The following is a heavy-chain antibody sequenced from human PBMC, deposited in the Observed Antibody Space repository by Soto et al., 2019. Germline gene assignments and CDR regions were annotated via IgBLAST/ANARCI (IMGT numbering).Heavy chain of an antibody. Sequence: ASVKVSCKASGYTFTGDYMHWVRQAPGQGLEWMGWINPNSGGTNYAQKFQGWVTMTRDTSISTAYMELSRLRSDDTAVYYCARARSDITIFGVVIPYYYGMDVWGQGTTVTVSS. V-gene: IGHV1-2*04. D-gene: IGHD3-3*01. CDR1: GYTFTGDY. CDR3: ARARSDITIFGVVIPYYYGMDV. J-gene: IGHJ6*02. CDR2: INPNSGGT.